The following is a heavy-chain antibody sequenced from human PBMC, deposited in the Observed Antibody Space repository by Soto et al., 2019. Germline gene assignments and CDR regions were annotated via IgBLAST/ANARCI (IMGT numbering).Heavy chain of an antibody. CDR3: ATLYSGSLNYYYYGMDV. CDR1: GYTFTSYG. CDR2: ISAYNGNT. J-gene: IGHJ6*02. Sequence: ASVKVSCKASGYTFTSYGISWVRQAPGQGLEWMGWISAYNGNTNYAQKLQGRVTMTTDTSTSTAYMELSSLRSEDTAVYYCATLYSGSLNYYYYGMDVWGQGTTVPVSS. V-gene: IGHV1-18*01. D-gene: IGHD1-26*01.